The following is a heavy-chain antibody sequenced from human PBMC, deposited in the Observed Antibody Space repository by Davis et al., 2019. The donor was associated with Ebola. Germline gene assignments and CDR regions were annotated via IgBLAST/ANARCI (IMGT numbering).Heavy chain of an antibody. V-gene: IGHV1-2*02. CDR1: GYTFTGYY. CDR2: INPNSGGT. J-gene: IGHJ6*02. Sequence: ASVKVSCKASGYTFTGYYMHWVRQAPGQGLEWMGWINPNSGGTNYAQKFQGRVTMTRDTSISTAYMELSRLRSDDTAVYYCARGGALEWLFAYYYYGMDVWGQGTTVTVSS. D-gene: IGHD3-3*01. CDR3: ARGGALEWLFAYYYYGMDV.